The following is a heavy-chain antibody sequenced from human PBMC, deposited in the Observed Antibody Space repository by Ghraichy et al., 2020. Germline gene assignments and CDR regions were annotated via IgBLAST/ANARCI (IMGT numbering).Heavy chain of an antibody. J-gene: IGHJ4*02. Sequence: LSLTCAASGFTLSDYWMNWVRQAPGKGPEWVAIIKQDGSEKHYVDSVKGRFTISRDNAKNSLHLQMNSLRVDDTAVYYCARASGWVIDYWGQGNLVIVSS. CDR2: IKQDGSEK. CDR1: GFTLSDYW. V-gene: IGHV3-7*04. D-gene: IGHD2-21*01. CDR3: ARASGWVIDY.